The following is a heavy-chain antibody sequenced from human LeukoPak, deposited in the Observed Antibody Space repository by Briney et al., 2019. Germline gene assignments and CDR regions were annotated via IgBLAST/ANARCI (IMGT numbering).Heavy chain of an antibody. CDR1: GFTFDDYA. V-gene: IGHV3-9*01. D-gene: IGHD6-13*01. CDR3: AKAGYSSSWYRAFDI. CDR2: ISWNSGSI. J-gene: IGHJ3*02. Sequence: GGSLRLSCAASGFTFDDYAMHWVRQAPGKGLEWVSGISWNSGSIGYADSVKGRFTISRDNAKNSPYLQMNSLRAEDTALYYCAKAGYSSSWYRAFDIWGQGTMVTVSS.